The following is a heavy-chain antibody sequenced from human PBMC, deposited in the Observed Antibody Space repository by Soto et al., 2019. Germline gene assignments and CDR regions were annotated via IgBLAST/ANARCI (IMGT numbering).Heavy chain of an antibody. CDR3: AKAGASGSFAYYGMDV. V-gene: IGHV3-30*18. J-gene: IGHJ6*02. CDR2: ISDDGSQK. D-gene: IGHD3-10*01. CDR1: GFPFSRFG. Sequence: QVQLVESGGGVGQPGQSLRLSCTASGFPFSRFGMHWVRQAPGKGLEWLSVISDDGSQKYYGDSVKGRFTISRDNSKSTLYLQMNSLNAEDTAVYWCAKAGASGSFAYYGMDVWGQGTTVTVSS.